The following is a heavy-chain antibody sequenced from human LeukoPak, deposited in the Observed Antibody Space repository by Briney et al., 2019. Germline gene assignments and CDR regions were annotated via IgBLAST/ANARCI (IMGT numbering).Heavy chain of an antibody. CDR2: IYHSGST. Sequence: SETLSLTCAVSGYSISIGYYWGWIRQAPGKGLEWIGSIYHSGSTHYNPSLKSRVTISVDTPKNQFPLKLSAVTAADTAVYYCARNGTSSYFDYWGQGTLVTVSS. V-gene: IGHV4-38-2*01. D-gene: IGHD2-2*01. J-gene: IGHJ4*02. CDR3: ARNGTSSYFDY. CDR1: GYSISIGYY.